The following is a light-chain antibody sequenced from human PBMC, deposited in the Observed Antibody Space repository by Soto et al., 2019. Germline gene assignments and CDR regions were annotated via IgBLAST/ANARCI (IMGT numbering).Light chain of an antibody. CDR2: GAS. CDR1: QSVSSSS. J-gene: IGKJ2*01. V-gene: IGKV3-20*01. CDR3: QQYGGSPLVT. Sequence: EIVLTQSPGTLSLSPGERATLSCRASQSVSSSSLAWYQQKPGQAPRLLVYGASSRATGIPDRFSGSGSGTDFTLTISRLEPEDLAVYYYQQYGGSPLVTFGQGNKLEI.